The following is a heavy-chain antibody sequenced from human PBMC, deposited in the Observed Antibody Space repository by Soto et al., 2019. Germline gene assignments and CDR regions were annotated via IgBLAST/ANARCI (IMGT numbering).Heavy chain of an antibody. J-gene: IGHJ5*02. CDR3: AHRRTYYYGSGRYNWFDP. D-gene: IGHD3-10*01. CDR1: GFSLGTSGVG. CDR2: IYWDDDK. Sequence: QITLKESGPTLVKPTQTLTLTCTFSGFSLGTSGVGVGWIRQPPGKALEWLALIYWDDDKRYSPSLKSRLTITKDTSKNQVVLTMTNMDPVDTATYYCAHRRTYYYGSGRYNWFDPWGQGTLVTVSS. V-gene: IGHV2-5*02.